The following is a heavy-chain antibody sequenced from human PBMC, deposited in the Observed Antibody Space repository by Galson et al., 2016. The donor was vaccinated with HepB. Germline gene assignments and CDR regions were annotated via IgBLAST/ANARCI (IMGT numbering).Heavy chain of an antibody. CDR1: GFVFGSYW. CDR2: IRQDGSEK. V-gene: IGHV3-7*04. Sequence: SLRLSCAASGFVFGSYWMTWVRQAPGKGLEWVANIRQDGSEKSYVDSVKGRFTVSRDNAKNSLYLHMNSLRAEDTAGDFCARFFYDTSGYRKLDCWGQGALVIVSA. CDR3: ARFFYDTSGYRKLDC. J-gene: IGHJ4*02. D-gene: IGHD3-22*01.